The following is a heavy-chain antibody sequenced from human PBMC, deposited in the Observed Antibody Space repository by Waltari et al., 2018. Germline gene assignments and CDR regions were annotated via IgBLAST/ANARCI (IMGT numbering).Heavy chain of an antibody. V-gene: IGHV1-2*06. Sequence: QVQLVQSGAEVKKPGASVKVSCKASGYTFTGYYMHWVRQAPGQGLEWMGRINPNSCDTNYAEKFQGRFTMTRDTSISAAYMELSRLRSDDTAVYYCARAWGQQLGGGYNWFDPWGQGTLVTVSS. CDR3: ARAWGQQLGGGYNWFDP. CDR1: GYTFTGYY. CDR2: INPNSCDT. J-gene: IGHJ5*02. D-gene: IGHD6-13*01.